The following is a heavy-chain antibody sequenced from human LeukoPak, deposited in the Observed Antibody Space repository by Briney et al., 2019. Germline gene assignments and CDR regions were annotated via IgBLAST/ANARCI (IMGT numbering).Heavy chain of an antibody. Sequence: TSETLSLTCAVYGGSFSGYYWSWIRQPPGKGLEWIGEINHSGSTNYNPSLKSRVTISVDTSKNQFSLKLSSVTAADTAVYYCARGFLGYCSGGSCYPYNWFDPWGQGTLVTVSS. CDR3: ARGFLGYCSGGSCYPYNWFDP. D-gene: IGHD2-15*01. CDR1: GGSFSGYY. J-gene: IGHJ5*02. V-gene: IGHV4-34*01. CDR2: INHSGST.